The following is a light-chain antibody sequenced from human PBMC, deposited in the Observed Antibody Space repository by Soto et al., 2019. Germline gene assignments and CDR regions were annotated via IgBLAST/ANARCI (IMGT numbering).Light chain of an antibody. V-gene: IGKV1-39*01. CDR3: QHTYST. CDR2: AAS. CDR1: QSISNY. Sequence: DIQMAQSPSSLSASVGDRVTITCRASQSISNYLNWYQQKSGEVPKLLIYAASRLHSGVPSRFSCSGSGTDFTLTISSLQPEDFATYYCQHTYSTFGQGTKVELK. J-gene: IGKJ1*01.